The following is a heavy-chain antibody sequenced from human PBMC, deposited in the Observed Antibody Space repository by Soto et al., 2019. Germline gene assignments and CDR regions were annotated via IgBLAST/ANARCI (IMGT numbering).Heavy chain of an antibody. V-gene: IGHV1-69*13. CDR1: GGTFSSYA. CDR3: ASMGGGYYDSSGYYYDGLDI. J-gene: IGHJ3*02. CDR2: IIPIFGTA. Sequence: ASVKVSCKASGGTFSSYAISWVRQAPGQGLEWMGGIIPIFGTANYAQKFQGRVTITADESTSTAYMELSSLRSEDTAVYYCASMGGGYYDSSGYYYDGLDIWGQGTMVTVSS. D-gene: IGHD3-22*01.